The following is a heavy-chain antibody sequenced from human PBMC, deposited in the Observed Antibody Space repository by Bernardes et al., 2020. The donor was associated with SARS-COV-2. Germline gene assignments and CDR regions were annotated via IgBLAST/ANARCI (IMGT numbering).Heavy chain of an antibody. J-gene: IGHJ4*02. CDR3: AREFSMGEFDY. Sequence: GGALIISCAASGFTFRRSSMNWVRQAPGPGLEWVSSIGSSSNYILYAESVKGRFTVSRDNAKNSLYLQMNSLRAEDTAVYYCAREFSMGEFDYWGQGTLVTVSS. CDR2: IGSSSNYI. D-gene: IGHD3-16*01. V-gene: IGHV3-21*01. CDR1: GFTFRRSS.